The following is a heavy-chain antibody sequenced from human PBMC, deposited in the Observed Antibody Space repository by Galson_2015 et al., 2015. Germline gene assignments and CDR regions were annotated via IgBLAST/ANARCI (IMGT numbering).Heavy chain of an antibody. Sequence: SVKVSCKASGYTFTSYYMHWVRQAPGQGLEWMGIINPSGGSTSYAQKFQGRVTMTRDTSTSTVYMELSSLRSEDTAVYYCARDLTYYDSSGYTPPDGFDYWGQGTLVTVSS. CDR1: GYTFTSYY. D-gene: IGHD3-22*01. J-gene: IGHJ4*02. V-gene: IGHV1-46*01. CDR3: ARDLTYYDSSGYTPPDGFDY. CDR2: INPSGGST.